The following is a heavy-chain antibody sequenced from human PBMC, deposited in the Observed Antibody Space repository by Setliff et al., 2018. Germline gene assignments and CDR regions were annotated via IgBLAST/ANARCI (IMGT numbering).Heavy chain of an antibody. CDR3: ATPGRRFGESIDY. CDR2: IDYSGTT. D-gene: IGHD3-10*01. CDR1: GGSITSHY. V-gene: IGHV4-59*11. Sequence: PSETLSLTCSVSGGSITSHYWSWIRQSPGKGLEWIGYIDYSGTTNYNPSLKSRVTISSDTSKRQFSLRLTSVTAADTAVYYCATPGRRFGESIDYWGQGTLVTVSS. J-gene: IGHJ4*02.